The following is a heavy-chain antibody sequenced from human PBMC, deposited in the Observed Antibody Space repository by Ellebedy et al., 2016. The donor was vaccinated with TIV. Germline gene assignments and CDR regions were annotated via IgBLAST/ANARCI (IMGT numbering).Heavy chain of an antibody. J-gene: IGHJ2*01. CDR1: GGSISSSSYY. D-gene: IGHD4-17*01. CDR3: ARRAPYGDYGRGWYFDL. Sequence: MPSETLSLTCTVSGGSISSSSYYWGWIRQPPGKGLEWIGSIYYSGSTYYNPSLKSRVTISVDTSKNQFSLKLSSVTAADTAVYYCARRAPYGDYGRGWYFDLWGRGTLVTVSS. CDR2: IYYSGST. V-gene: IGHV4-39*01.